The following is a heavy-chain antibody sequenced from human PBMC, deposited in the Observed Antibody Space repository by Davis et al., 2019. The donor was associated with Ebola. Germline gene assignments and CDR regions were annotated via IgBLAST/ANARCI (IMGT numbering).Heavy chain of an antibody. V-gene: IGHV1-2*06. Sequence: AASVKVSCKASGYTFTAYYIHWVRQAPGQGLEWMGRINPNSGGTNYAQKFRGRVTMTRDTSISTAYMELSRLRSEDTAVYYCARDEARDGYNFGMDYYFDYWGQGTLVTVSS. J-gene: IGHJ4*02. CDR1: GYTFTAYY. CDR3: ARDEARDGYNFGMDYYFDY. CDR2: INPNSGGT. D-gene: IGHD5-24*01.